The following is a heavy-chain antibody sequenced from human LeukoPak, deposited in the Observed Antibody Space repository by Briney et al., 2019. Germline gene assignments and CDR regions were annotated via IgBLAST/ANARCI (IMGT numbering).Heavy chain of an antibody. CDR1: GSTFRAIA. CDR2: IIGRGGRT. CDR3: AKDQLAAGYDFWSGPYYYYGMDV. D-gene: IGHD3-3*01. Sequence: GGSLRPSCAPSGSTFRAIAMSWSGQPQGRGLGWVSVIIGRGGRTYYADSVKGRFTVSRDNSKNTLYLQMNSLRAEDTAVYYRAKDQLAAGYDFWSGPYYYYGMDVWGQGTTVTVSS. J-gene: IGHJ6*02. V-gene: IGHV3-23*01.